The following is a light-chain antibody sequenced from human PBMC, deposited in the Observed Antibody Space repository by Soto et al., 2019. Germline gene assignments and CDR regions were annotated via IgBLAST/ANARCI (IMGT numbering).Light chain of an antibody. CDR3: QQYGRSLWT. CDR2: GAS. V-gene: IGKV3-20*01. J-gene: IGKJ1*01. Sequence: EIVLTQSPGTLSLSPGERATLSCRASQSVSSSYLAWYQQKAGQAPRLLIYGASSRATGIPDRFSGSGSGTDFTLTISRLEPEDFAVYYCQQYGRSLWTFGQGTKV. CDR1: QSVSSSY.